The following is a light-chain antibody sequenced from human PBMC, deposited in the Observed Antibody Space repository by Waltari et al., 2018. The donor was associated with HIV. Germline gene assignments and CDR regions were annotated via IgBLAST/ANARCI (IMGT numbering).Light chain of an antibody. V-gene: IGLV1-44*01. CDR2: SNN. Sequence: QSVLTQPPSASGTPGQRVTISCSGSSSNIGSTTVSCFQQLPGTAPKLLIYSNNQRPSGVPDRFSGSKSGTSASLAITGLQSEDEADYYCAAWDDSLNGWVFGGGTKLTVL. J-gene: IGLJ3*02. CDR3: AAWDDSLNGWV. CDR1: SSNIGSTT.